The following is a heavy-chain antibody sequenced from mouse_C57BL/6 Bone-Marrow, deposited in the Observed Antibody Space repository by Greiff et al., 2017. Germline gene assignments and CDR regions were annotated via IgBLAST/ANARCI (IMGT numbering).Heavy chain of an antibody. CDR3: ARRFYDGYYDYGAY. D-gene: IGHD2-3*01. CDR1: GFTFSSYG. V-gene: IGHV5-6*01. J-gene: IGHJ2*01. Sequence: EVQLQESGGDLVKPGGSLKLSCAASGFTFSSYGMSWVRQTPDKRLEWVATISSGGSYTYYPDSVKGRFTISRDNAKNTRYLQMSSLKSEDTAMYDCARRFYDGYYDYGAYWGRGTALTVSA. CDR2: ISSGGSYT.